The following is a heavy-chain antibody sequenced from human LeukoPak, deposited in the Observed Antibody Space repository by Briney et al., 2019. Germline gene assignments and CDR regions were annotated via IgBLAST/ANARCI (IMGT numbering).Heavy chain of an antibody. J-gene: IGHJ4*02. Sequence: GGSLRLSCEASGFSFPYGMSWVRQAPGKGLEWVSYISRSSNYIYYADSVKGRFTISRDNAKNSLYLQMNSLRAEDTAVYYCAKDSTHYRVWDDYDSRGLYYWGQGTLVTVSS. CDR1: GFSFPYG. V-gene: IGHV3-21*01. CDR2: ISRSSNYI. CDR3: AKDSTHYRVWDDYDSRGLYY. D-gene: IGHD3-22*01.